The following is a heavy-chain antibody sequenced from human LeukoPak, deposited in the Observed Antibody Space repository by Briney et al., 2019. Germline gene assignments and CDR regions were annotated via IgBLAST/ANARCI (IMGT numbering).Heavy chain of an antibody. J-gene: IGHJ4*02. CDR3: ARVGYGYYMDYFDY. CDR1: GFTFSSYW. D-gene: IGHD5-18*01. Sequence: PGGSLRLSCAASGFTFSSYWMSWVRQAPGKGLEWVANIKQDGSEKYYVDSVKGRFTISRDNAKNSLYLQMNSLRAEDTAVYYCARVGYGYYMDYFDYWGQGTLVTVSS. V-gene: IGHV3-7*03. CDR2: IKQDGSEK.